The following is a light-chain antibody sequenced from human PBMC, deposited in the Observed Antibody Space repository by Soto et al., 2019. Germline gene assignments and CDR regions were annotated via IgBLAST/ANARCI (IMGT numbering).Light chain of an antibody. CDR1: TSNIGSNT. J-gene: IGLJ3*02. Sequence: QSVLTQPPSASGTPGQSVTISCSGSTSNIGSNTVNWYQQLPGTAPKLLVYSNDQRPSGVPDRFSASKSGTSAFLAISGLQSEDEADYDCAVWDDSLNAGVFGGGTKLTVL. CDR3: AVWDDSLNAGV. CDR2: SND. V-gene: IGLV1-44*01.